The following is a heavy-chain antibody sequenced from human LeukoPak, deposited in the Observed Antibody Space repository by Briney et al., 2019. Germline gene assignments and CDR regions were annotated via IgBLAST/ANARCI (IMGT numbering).Heavy chain of an antibody. CDR2: IYHSGST. V-gene: IGHV4-34*01. Sequence: NPSETLSLTCAVYGGSFSDYYWSWIRQPPGKGLEWIGEIYHSGSTKYNPSLKSRVTMSVDTSKNQFSLKLSSVTAADTAVYYCARALLTGDFDYWGQGTLVTVSS. CDR3: ARALLTGDFDY. J-gene: IGHJ4*02. D-gene: IGHD7-27*01. CDR1: GGSFSDYY.